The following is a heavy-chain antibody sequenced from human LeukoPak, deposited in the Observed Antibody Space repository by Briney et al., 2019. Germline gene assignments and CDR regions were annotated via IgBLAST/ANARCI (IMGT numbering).Heavy chain of an antibody. CDR1: GGSISTYY. CDR2: IYYSGST. J-gene: IGHJ4*02. D-gene: IGHD4-17*01. CDR3: ARSYGDYINFDY. V-gene: IGHV4-59*01. Sequence: ESLSLTCTASGGSISTYYRHWIRQPPGKGLVWIAHIYYSGSTNYNPSLKSRVTISVDTAKNQFSLNLTSVTAADTAVYYCARSYGDYINFDYWGQGSLVTVSS.